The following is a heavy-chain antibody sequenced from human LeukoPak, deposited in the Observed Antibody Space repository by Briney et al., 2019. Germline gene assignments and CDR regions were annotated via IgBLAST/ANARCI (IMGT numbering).Heavy chain of an antibody. CDR3: ARGGHYFDY. CDR1: GFTLSGYW. V-gene: IGHV3-74*01. J-gene: IGHJ4*02. CDR2: INTDGSST. D-gene: IGHD1-26*01. Sequence: PGGSLRLSCAASGFTLSGYWMHWVRQAPGKGLVWVSRINTDGSSTDYADSVKGRFTISRDNPSNTLNLQMNSLRAEHTAVYYCARGGHYFDYWGQGSLVTVSS.